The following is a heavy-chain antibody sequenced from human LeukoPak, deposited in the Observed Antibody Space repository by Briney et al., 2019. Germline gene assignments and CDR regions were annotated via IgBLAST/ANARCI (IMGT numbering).Heavy chain of an antibody. J-gene: IGHJ4*02. D-gene: IGHD6-19*01. CDR3: ARVSVAGTYYFDY. CDR2: IYTSGST. Sequence: AETLSLTCTVSGVSISSYYGSWIRQPAGKGLEWIGRIYTSGSTNYNPSLKSRVTMSVDTSKNQFSLKLSSVTAADTAVYYCARVSVAGTYYFDYWGQGTLLTVSS. V-gene: IGHV4-4*07. CDR1: GVSISSYY.